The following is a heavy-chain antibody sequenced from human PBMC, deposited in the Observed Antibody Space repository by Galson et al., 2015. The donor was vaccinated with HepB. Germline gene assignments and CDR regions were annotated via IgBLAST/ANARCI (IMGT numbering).Heavy chain of an antibody. Sequence: SLRLPCAASGFTFSSYGMHWVRQAPGKGLEWVAVIWYDGSNKYYADSVKGRFTISRDNSKNTLYLQMNSLRAEDTAVYYCARHPGGYNQNGMDVWGQGTTVTVSS. CDR3: ARHPGGYNQNGMDV. CDR2: IWYDGSNK. V-gene: IGHV3-33*01. D-gene: IGHD5-24*01. CDR1: GFTFSSYG. J-gene: IGHJ6*02.